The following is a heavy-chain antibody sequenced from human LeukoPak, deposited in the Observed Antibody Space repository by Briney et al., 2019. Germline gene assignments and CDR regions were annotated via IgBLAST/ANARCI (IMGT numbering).Heavy chain of an antibody. CDR2: ISGSGGST. D-gene: IGHD3-10*01. J-gene: IGHJ4*02. V-gene: IGHV3-23*01. CDR3: AKDLGSGYYGSGSYDY. CDR1: GFTFSSYA. Sequence: PGGSLRLSCAASGFTFSSYAMSWVRQAPGKGLEWVSAISGSGGSTYYADSVKGRFTISRDNSKNTLYLQMNSLRAEDTAVYYCAKDLGSGYYGSGSYDYWGQGTLVTVSS.